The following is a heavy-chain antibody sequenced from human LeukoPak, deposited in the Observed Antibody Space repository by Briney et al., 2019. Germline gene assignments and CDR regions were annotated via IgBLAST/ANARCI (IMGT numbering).Heavy chain of an antibody. CDR2: ISYDGSNK. J-gene: IGHJ4*02. V-gene: IGHV3-30-3*01. CDR3: AKDLLLCYDSSGLDY. CDR1: GFTFSSYA. Sequence: GRSLRLSCAASGFTFSSYAMHWVRQAPGKGLEWVAVISYDGSNKYYADSVKGRFTISRDNSKNTLYLQMNSLRAEDTAVYYCAKDLLLCYDSSGLDYWGQGTLVTVSS. D-gene: IGHD3-22*01.